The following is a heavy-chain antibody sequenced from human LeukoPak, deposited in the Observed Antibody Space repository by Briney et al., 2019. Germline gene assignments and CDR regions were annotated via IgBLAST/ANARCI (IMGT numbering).Heavy chain of an antibody. CDR2: INSDGSST. V-gene: IGHV3-74*01. CDR1: GFTFSSYW. Sequence: GGSLRLSCAASGFTFSSYWMHWVRQAPGKGLVWVSRINSDGSSTSYADSVKGRFTISRDNAKNTLYLQMNSLRAEDTAVYYCASQPEAAAGQFDYWGQGTLVTVSS. J-gene: IGHJ4*02. D-gene: IGHD6-13*01. CDR3: ASQPEAAAGQFDY.